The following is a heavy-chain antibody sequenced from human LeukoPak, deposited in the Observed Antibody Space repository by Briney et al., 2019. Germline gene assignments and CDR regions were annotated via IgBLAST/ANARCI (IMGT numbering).Heavy chain of an antibody. CDR3: ARVNYDSSGYYSPYFDY. Sequence: SETLSLTCTVSGYSISSGYYWGWIRQPPGKGLEWIGSIYHSGSTYYNPSLKSRVTISVDRSKNQFSLKLSSVTAADTAVYYCARVNYDSSGYYSPYFDYWGQGTLVTVSS. V-gene: IGHV4-38-2*02. J-gene: IGHJ4*02. D-gene: IGHD3-22*01. CDR2: IYHSGST. CDR1: GYSISSGYY.